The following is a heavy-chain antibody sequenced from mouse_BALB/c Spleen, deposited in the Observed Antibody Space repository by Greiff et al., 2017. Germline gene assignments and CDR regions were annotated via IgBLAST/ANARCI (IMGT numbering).Heavy chain of an antibody. D-gene: IGHD2-3*01. CDR1: GFSLTGDG. CDR3: ARDVTTIETPYYFDY. J-gene: IGHJ2*01. V-gene: IGHV2-9*02. CDR2: LWAGGST. Sequence: QVQLKESGPGLVAPSQSLSITCTVTGFSLTGDGVNCVRQPLGKGLEWLGVLWAGGSTNYNSALMPRLSISKDNSKSQVFLKMNSLQTDDTAIYYCARDVTTIETPYYFDYWGQGTTLTVSS.